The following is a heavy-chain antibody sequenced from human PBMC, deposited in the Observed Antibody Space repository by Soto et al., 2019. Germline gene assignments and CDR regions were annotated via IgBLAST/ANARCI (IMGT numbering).Heavy chain of an antibody. CDR3: TRSAISPYGGLIGPFDY. V-gene: IGHV1-3*05. D-gene: IGHD3-16*02. Sequence: QVQLAQSGAEERKPGASVKVSCEATGYTFTAYAMHWVRQAPGQRLEWMGWINPANGNTKYSQKFQGRLTITSDTPAKTVYMELSSLTSEDTAMYYCTRSAISPYGGLIGPFDYWGQGNLVTVSS. CDR2: INPANGNT. J-gene: IGHJ4*02. CDR1: GYTFTAYA.